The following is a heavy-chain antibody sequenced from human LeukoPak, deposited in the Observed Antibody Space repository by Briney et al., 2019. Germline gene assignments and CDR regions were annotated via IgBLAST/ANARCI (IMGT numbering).Heavy chain of an antibody. CDR1: GGSISSGSYY. V-gene: IGHV4-61*09. J-gene: IGHJ4*02. CDR3: ASTTITMVRALDY. CDR2: IYTSGST. D-gene: IGHD3-10*01. Sequence: SETLSLTCTVSGGSISSGSYYWSWIRQPAGKGLEWIGHIYTSGSTNYNPSLKSRVTISVDTSKNQFSLKLSSVTAADTAVYYCASTTITMVRALDYWGQGTLVTVSS.